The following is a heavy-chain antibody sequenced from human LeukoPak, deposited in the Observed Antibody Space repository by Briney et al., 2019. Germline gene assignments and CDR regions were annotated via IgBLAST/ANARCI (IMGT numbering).Heavy chain of an antibody. CDR3: ATDRIAPSV. D-gene: IGHD6-13*01. CDR2: IKQDGSEK. J-gene: IGHJ6*02. V-gene: IGHV3-7*05. CDR1: RFTFSSHW. Sequence: PGGSLRLSCAASRFTFSSHWMSWVRQAPGKGLEWVANIKQDGSEKYYVDSVKGRFTISRDNAKNSLYLQMNSLRAEDTAVYYCATDRIAPSVWGQGTTVTVSS.